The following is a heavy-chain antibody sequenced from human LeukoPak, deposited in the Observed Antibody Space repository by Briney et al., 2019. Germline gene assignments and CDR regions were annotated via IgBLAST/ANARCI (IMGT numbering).Heavy chain of an antibody. Sequence: ASVKVSCKASGYTFTGYYMHWVRQAPGQGLEWMGWINPNSGGTNYAQKFQGRVTMTRDTSISTDYMELSRLRSDDTAVYYCARGLRYSSSWYWFDPWGQGTLVTVSS. CDR3: ARGLRYSSSWYWFDP. CDR2: INPNSGGT. CDR1: GYTFTGYY. J-gene: IGHJ5*02. V-gene: IGHV1-2*02. D-gene: IGHD6-13*01.